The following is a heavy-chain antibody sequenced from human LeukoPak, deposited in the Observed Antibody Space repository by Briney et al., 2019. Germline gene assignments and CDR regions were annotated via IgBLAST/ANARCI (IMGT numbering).Heavy chain of an antibody. V-gene: IGHV4-59*08. Sequence: SETLSLTCTVSGGSISSYYWSWIRQPPGKGLEWIGYIYYSGSTNYSPSLKSRVTISVDTSKNQFSLKLSSVTAADTAVYYCARHRRAAAGTGYYFDYWGQGTLVTVSS. CDR2: IYYSGST. CDR3: ARHRRAAAGTGYYFDY. D-gene: IGHD6-13*01. CDR1: GGSISSYY. J-gene: IGHJ4*02.